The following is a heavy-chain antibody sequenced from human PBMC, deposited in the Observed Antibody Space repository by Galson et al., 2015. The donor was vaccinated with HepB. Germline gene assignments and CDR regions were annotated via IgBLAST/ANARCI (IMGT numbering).Heavy chain of an antibody. CDR3: ARDQNLYYYNSGGFLS. CDR2: INIDASST. J-gene: IGHJ4*02. V-gene: IGHV3-74*01. Sequence: SLRLSCAASGFTISTYWMHWVRQAQGKGLVWVSRINIDASSTDYADSVRGRFTISRDNAKNTLYLQMNSLRAEDTAVYYCARDQNLYYYNSGGFLSWGRGTLVTVSS. D-gene: IGHD3-22*01. CDR1: GFTISTYW.